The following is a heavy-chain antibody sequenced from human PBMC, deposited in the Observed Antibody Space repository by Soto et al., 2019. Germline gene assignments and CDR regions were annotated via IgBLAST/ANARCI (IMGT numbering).Heavy chain of an antibody. D-gene: IGHD5-18*01. CDR3: ARSPHIQLWSYPSDY. Sequence: QVQLQESGPGLVKPSQTLSLTCTVSGGSISCGGYYWSWIRQHPGKGLEWIGYIYFSGSTYYNPSLKSRVTISVDTSKNQFSLKLSSVTAADTAVYYCARSPHIQLWSYPSDYWGQGTLVTVSS. CDR2: IYFSGST. J-gene: IGHJ4*02. CDR1: GGSISCGGYY. V-gene: IGHV4-31*03.